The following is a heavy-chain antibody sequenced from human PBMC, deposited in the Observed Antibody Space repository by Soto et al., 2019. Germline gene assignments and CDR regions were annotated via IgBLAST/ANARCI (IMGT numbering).Heavy chain of an antibody. CDR2: IYYSGSS. V-gene: IGHV4-59*08. CDR1: GGSISSYY. J-gene: IGHJ4*02. Sequence: SETLSLTCAVSGGSISSYYWSWIRQPPGKGLEWIGYIYYSGSSNYNPSLKSRVTISVDTSKNQFSLKLSSVTAADTAVYYCAARAGSGYIAYWGQGMLVTVSS. CDR3: AARAGSGYIAY. D-gene: IGHD3-22*01.